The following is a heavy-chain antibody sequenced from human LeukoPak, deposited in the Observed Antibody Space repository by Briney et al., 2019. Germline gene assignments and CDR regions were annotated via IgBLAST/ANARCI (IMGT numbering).Heavy chain of an antibody. J-gene: IGHJ4*02. D-gene: IGHD6-6*01. CDR3: AKETSSSFDY. Sequence: GGALRLSCEASGFTFSSYAMNWVRQAPGKGLEWVSGTSNSGGSTYYADSVKGRFTISRDNSKNTTYLQMNSLRAEDTAVYYCAKETSSSFDYWGQGTLVSVSS. CDR1: GFTFSSYA. V-gene: IGHV3-23*01. CDR2: TSNSGGST.